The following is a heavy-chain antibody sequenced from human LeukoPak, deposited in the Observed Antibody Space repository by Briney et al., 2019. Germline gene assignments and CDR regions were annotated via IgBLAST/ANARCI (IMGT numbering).Heavy chain of an antibody. CDR1: GFTFRSHW. J-gene: IGHJ5*02. CDR3: ARADPPGDFWSGDP. D-gene: IGHD3-3*01. V-gene: IGHV3-7*01. Sequence: PGRSLRLSCAASGFTFRSHWMSWVRQAPGKGPEWVGNIKQDGSEKYYVDSVKGRFTISRDNAKNSLYLQMRSLRAEDTAVYYCARADPPGDFWSGDPWGQGTLVTVSS. CDR2: IKQDGSEK.